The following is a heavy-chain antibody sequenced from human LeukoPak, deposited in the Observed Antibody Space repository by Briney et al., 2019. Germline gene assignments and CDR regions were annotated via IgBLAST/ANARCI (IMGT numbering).Heavy chain of an antibody. CDR1: GFTFSSYS. V-gene: IGHV3-48*01. D-gene: IGHD3-3*01. CDR3: ARGLRFLEWLDAFDI. J-gene: IGHJ3*02. CDR2: ISSSSSTI. Sequence: GGSLRLSCAASGFTFSSYSMNWVRQAPGKGLEWVSYISSSSSTIYYADSVKGRFTISRDNAKNSLYLQMNSLRAEDTAVYYCARGLRFLEWLDAFDIWGQGTMVTVSS.